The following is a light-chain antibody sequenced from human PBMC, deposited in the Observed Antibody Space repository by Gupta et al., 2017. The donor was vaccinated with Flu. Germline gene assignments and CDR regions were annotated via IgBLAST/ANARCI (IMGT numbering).Light chain of an antibody. J-gene: IGKJ1*01. Sequence: GTLSLSPGERATLSCRASQSLSSTYLAWYQQRPDQAPRLLIYDASSRATGIPDRFSGSGSGTDFTLTISRLEPEDFAVYFCQQYDSSPRTFGQGTKVEI. CDR2: DAS. V-gene: IGKV3-20*01. CDR1: QSLSSTY. CDR3: QQYDSSPRT.